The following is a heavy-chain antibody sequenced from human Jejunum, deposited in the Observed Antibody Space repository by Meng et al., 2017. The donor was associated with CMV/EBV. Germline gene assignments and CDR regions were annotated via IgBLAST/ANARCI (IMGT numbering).Heavy chain of an antibody. V-gene: IGHV3-19*01. CDR3: RAWDHTSSVDY. D-gene: IGHD6-6*01. Sequence: AASGFTFSNSDMNWVRQAPGKGLEWVSGVSWNGSRTHYADSVKGRFIISRDNSRNFLYQQMNSLRPEDMAVYYCRAWDHTSSVDYWGQGTLGTVSS. J-gene: IGHJ4*02. CDR1: GFTFSNSD. CDR2: VSWNGSRT.